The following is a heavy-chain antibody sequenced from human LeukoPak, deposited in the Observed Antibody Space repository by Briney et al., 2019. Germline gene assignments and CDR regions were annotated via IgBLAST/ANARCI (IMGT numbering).Heavy chain of an antibody. Sequence: GGSLRLSCAASGFTFSSYGMHWVRQAPGEGLEWVAFIRYDGSNKYYADSVKGRFTISRDNSKNTLYLQMNSLRAEDTAVYYCAKEGYCSSTSCYRGAFDNWGQGTMVIVSS. V-gene: IGHV3-30*02. D-gene: IGHD2-2*02. J-gene: IGHJ3*02. CDR1: GFTFSSYG. CDR3: AKEGYCSSTSCYRGAFDN. CDR2: IRYDGSNK.